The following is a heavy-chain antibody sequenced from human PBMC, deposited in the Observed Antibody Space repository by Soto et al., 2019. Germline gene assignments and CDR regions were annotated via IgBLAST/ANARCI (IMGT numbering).Heavy chain of an antibody. CDR1: GFTFSSYA. Sequence: GGSLRLSCAASGFTFSSYAMSWVRQAPGKGLEWVSAISGSGGSTYYADSVKGRFTISRDNSKNTLYLQMNSLRAEDTAVYYCAKGHYYDSSGYSYYGPPTYYYGMDVWGQGTTVTVSS. D-gene: IGHD3-22*01. CDR3: AKGHYYDSSGYSYYGPPTYYYGMDV. CDR2: ISGSGGST. V-gene: IGHV3-23*01. J-gene: IGHJ6*02.